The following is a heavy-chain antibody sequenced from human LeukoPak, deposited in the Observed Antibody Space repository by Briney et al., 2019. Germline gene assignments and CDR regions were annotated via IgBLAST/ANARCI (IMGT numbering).Heavy chain of an antibody. J-gene: IGHJ6*04. CDR1: GFTCSSYE. CDR2: ISSSGSTI. CDR3: ARDSRGMDV. V-gene: IGHV3-48*03. Sequence: GGSLRLSCAASGFTCSSYEMNWVRQAPGKGLEWVSYISSSGSTIYYAGSVKGRFTISRDNAKNSLYLQMNSLRAEDTAVYYCARDSRGMDVWGKGTTVTVSS.